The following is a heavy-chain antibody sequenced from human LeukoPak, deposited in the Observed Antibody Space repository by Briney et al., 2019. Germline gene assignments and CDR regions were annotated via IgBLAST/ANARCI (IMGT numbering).Heavy chain of an antibody. D-gene: IGHD2/OR15-2a*01. V-gene: IGHV3-30*02. CDR3: AKGSYYCNKKCPQYYYYMDG. CDR2: IRYDGSEK. CDR1: GFTFSRHG. Sequence: VGSLRLSCAASGFTFSRHGMHWVRQAPGKGLEWVAFIRYDGSEKYYAESVKGRFTISRDNSENTLYLQMNSLRPEDTAVYYCAKGSYYCNKKCPQYYYYMDGWGKGTTVIVSS. J-gene: IGHJ6*03.